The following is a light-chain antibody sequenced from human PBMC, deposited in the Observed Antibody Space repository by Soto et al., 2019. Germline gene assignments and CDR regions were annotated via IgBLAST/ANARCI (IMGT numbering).Light chain of an antibody. V-gene: IGKV3-20*01. J-gene: IGKJ1*01. CDR3: QQYGSSGT. CDR2: GAS. CDR1: QSVSDT. Sequence: IVLTQSPVTLSLSPGERATLSCRASQSVSDTLAWYQQKPGQAPRLLIYGASNRATGIPDRFSGSGSGTDFTLTISRLEPEDFAVYYCQQYGSSGTFGQGTKVDIK.